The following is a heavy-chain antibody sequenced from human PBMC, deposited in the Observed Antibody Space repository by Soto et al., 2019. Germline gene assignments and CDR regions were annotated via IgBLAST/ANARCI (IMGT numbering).Heavy chain of an antibody. CDR2: VYYSVST. Sequence: PSETLSLTCSVYGGSIANYYWSWIRQPPGKGLEWIGYVYYSVSTNYNPSLKSRLTMSVDTSRNLFSLKLTSVTAADTAMYYCARKLDDYNFRNWSERLGDGTLVPVS. CDR3: ARKLDDYNFRNWSER. J-gene: IGHJ5*02. CDR1: GGSIANYY. V-gene: IGHV4-59*01. D-gene: IGHD4-4*01.